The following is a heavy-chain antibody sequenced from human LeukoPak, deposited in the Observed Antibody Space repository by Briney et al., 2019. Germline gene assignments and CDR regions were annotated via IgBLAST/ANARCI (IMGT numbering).Heavy chain of an antibody. CDR1: GFTFSSYS. CDR2: ISSSSSSTI. V-gene: IGHV3-48*01. Sequence: GGSLRLSCAASGFTFSSYSMNWVRQAPGKGLEWVSYISSSSSSTIYYADSVKGRFTISRDNAKNSLYLQMNSLRAEDTAVYYCARGVVGATPWFDYWGQGTLVTVSS. D-gene: IGHD1-26*01. J-gene: IGHJ4*02. CDR3: ARGVVGATPWFDY.